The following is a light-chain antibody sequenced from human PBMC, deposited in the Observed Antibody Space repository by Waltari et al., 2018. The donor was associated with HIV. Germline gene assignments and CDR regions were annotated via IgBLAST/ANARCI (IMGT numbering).Light chain of an antibody. V-gene: IGKV3-20*01. CDR3: QHYSDSPPYT. J-gene: IGKJ2*01. Sequence: EIVLTQSPGTLSLSPGERATLSCRASLNVGSGYLAWFQQKPGLAPRLLIYGTSIRATGVPDRFNGSGSGTDFTLTISRLETADFAVYYCQHYSDSPPYTFGQGTNLEIK. CDR2: GTS. CDR1: LNVGSGY.